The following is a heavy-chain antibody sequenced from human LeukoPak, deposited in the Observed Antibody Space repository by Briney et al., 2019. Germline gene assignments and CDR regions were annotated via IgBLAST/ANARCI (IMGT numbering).Heavy chain of an antibody. V-gene: IGHV3-74*01. CDR1: GFTFSSYW. D-gene: IGHD2-2*01. J-gene: IGHJ5*02. Sequence: GGSLRLSCAASGFTFSSYWMHWVRQAPGKGLVRVSRINSDGSSTSYADSVKGRFTISSDNAKNTLYLQMNSLRAEDTAVYYCATLQRYCSSTSCYRWFDPWGQGTLVTVSS. CDR3: ATLQRYCSSTSCYRWFDP. CDR2: INSDGSST.